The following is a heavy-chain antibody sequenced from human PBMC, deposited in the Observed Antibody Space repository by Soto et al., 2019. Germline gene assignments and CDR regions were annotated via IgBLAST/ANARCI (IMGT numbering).Heavy chain of an antibody. J-gene: IGHJ4*02. CDR2: ISYDGSDK. CDR3: AKELSGYDPGFEY. D-gene: IGHD5-12*01. V-gene: IGHV3-30*18. Sequence: SLRLSCAASGFIFSNYGMHWVRQAPGKGLEWVAVISYDGSDKRYADSVRGRFTISRDNSKNTLFLQVTSLRAEDTAVYYCAKELSGYDPGFEYWGQGTPVTVSS. CDR1: GFIFSNYG.